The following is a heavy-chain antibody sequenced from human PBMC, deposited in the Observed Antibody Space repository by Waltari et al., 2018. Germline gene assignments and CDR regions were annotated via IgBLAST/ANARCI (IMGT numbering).Heavy chain of an antibody. CDR1: GFSLSTSGMR. Sequence: QVTLKESGPALVKPTQTLTLTCTFSGFSLSTSGMRVRWIRQPPGTALEWLARIDWDADKFYSTSRKTRLTISKDTSKNQVVVTMTNMDPVDTATYYCARIRYGGNSLGAFDIWGQGTMVTVSS. CDR3: ARIRYGGNSLGAFDI. V-gene: IGHV2-70*04. J-gene: IGHJ3*02. D-gene: IGHD2-21*02. CDR2: IDWDADK.